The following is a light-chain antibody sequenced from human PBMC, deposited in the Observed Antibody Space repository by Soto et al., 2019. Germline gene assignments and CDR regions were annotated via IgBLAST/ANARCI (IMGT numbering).Light chain of an antibody. V-gene: IGKV3-20*01. CDR3: QQYGSSRGFT. CDR2: GAS. Sequence: EIVLTQSPGTLSLSPGERATLSCRASQSVSSSYLAWYQQKPGQAPRLLIYGASSRATGIPDRFSGSGSGTDFTLTISRLDPEDFALYYCQQYGSSRGFTFGPGTKVDIK. J-gene: IGKJ3*01. CDR1: QSVSSSY.